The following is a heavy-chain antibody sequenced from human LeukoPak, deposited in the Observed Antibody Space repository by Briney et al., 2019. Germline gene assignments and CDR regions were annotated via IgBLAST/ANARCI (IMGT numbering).Heavy chain of an antibody. Sequence: GGPLRLSCAASGFTFSSYSMNWVRQAPGKGLEWVSYISSSSSTIYYADSVKGRFTISRDNAKNSLYLQMNSLRAEDTAVYYCARDKGAAAMRWFDPWGQGTLVTVSS. CDR3: ARDKGAAAMRWFDP. V-gene: IGHV3-48*01. J-gene: IGHJ5*02. CDR1: GFTFSSYS. CDR2: ISSSSSTI. D-gene: IGHD2-2*01.